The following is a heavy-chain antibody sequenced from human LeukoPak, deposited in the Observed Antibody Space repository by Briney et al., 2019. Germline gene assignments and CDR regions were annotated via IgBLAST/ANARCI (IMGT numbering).Heavy chain of an antibody. V-gene: IGHV1-69*05. CDR2: INPIYHIP. J-gene: IGHJ4*02. Sequence: SVKVSCRASGGTFSSHAITWVRQAPGQGLEWMGGINPIYHIPTYAQIFQGKVTITKDESTSTASMDLSSLTSEDTAVYYCARGRTTGEFDYWGQGTLVTVSS. CDR1: GGTFSSHA. D-gene: IGHD4-11*01. CDR3: ARGRTTGEFDY.